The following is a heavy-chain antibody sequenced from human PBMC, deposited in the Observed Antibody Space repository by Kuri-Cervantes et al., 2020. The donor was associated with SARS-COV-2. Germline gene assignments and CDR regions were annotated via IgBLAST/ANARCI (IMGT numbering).Heavy chain of an antibody. V-gene: IGHV3-7*01. CDR1: GFTFSSYW. CDR2: IKQDGSEK. Sequence: GESLKISCAASGFTFSSYWMSWVRQAPGKGLEWVANIKQDGSEKYYVDSVKGRFTISRGNAKNLLYLQMNSLRAEDTAVYYCAREFFGVVNGYFDYWGQGTLVTVSS. CDR3: AREFFGVVNGYFDY. J-gene: IGHJ4*02. D-gene: IGHD3-3*01.